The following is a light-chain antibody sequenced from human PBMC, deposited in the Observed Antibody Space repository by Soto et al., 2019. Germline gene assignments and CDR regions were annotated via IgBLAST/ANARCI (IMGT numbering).Light chain of an antibody. Sequence: IVLTQSPGTLSLSPGDRANLSCRASQSVRSNYVAWYQQRPGQAPRLLIYGASTRATGIPERFSGSGSGTDVTLTISRLEPEDFAVFYCQQYGSSPLTFGQGTKVEIK. CDR3: QQYGSSPLT. CDR2: GAS. J-gene: IGKJ1*01. V-gene: IGKV3-20*01. CDR1: QSVRSNY.